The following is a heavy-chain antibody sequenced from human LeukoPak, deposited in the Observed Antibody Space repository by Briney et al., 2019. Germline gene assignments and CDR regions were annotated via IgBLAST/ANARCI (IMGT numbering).Heavy chain of an antibody. CDR3: TKDPNGDYIGAFDP. CDR2: ITGGHYAT. D-gene: IGHD4-17*01. J-gene: IGHJ5*02. Sequence: PGGSLRLSCAASGFTFSDHWMSWVRQAPGKGLEWVSSITGGHYATYNTDSVKGRFTISRDNAKNTLYLQMNSLRADDTAIYYCTKDPNGDYIGAFDPWGQGTLVTVSS. CDR1: GFTFSDHW. V-gene: IGHV3-23*01.